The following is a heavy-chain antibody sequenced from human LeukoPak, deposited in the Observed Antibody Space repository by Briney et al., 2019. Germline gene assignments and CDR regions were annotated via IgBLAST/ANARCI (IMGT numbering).Heavy chain of an antibody. CDR3: ARYCNGVACFSFDY. CDR2: VHYSGST. J-gene: IGHJ4*02. Sequence: SETLSLTCTVSGGSVSGYFWSWIRQPPGKGLEWMGYVHYSGSTNYDSSLKSRVTMSVDTSKNQVYLKLNSVPAAATALYYCARYCNGVACFSFDYWGQGALVTVSS. V-gene: IGHV4-59*02. CDR1: GGSVSGYF. D-gene: IGHD2-15*01.